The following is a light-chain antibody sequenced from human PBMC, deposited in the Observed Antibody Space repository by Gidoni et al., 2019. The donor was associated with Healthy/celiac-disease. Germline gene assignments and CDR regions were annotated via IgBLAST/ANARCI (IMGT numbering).Light chain of an antibody. CDR1: QDISNY. CDR2: DAS. Sequence: DIQMTQSPSSLSASGGERVTITCQASQDISNYLNWYQQKPGKAPKLLIYDASNLETGVPSRFSGSGSGTDFTFTISSLQPEDIATYYCQQYDNLPPGFGQGTRLEIK. V-gene: IGKV1-33*01. J-gene: IGKJ5*01. CDR3: QQYDNLPPG.